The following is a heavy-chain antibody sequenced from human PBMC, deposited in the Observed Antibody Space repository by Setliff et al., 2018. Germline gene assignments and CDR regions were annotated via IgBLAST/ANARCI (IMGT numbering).Heavy chain of an antibody. V-gene: IGHV1-46*01. CDR3: ARDSPEMVAPPAAHCFDP. CDR2: INPSGGLT. CDR1: GYTFTNYD. J-gene: IGHJ5*02. D-gene: IGHD2-15*01. Sequence: ASVKVSCKTSGYTFTNYDINWVRQAPGQGLEWMGIINPSGGLTRYAQKFQGRVTMTTDTSTSTAYMELRSLRSDDTAVYYCARDSPEMVAPPAAHCFDPWGQGTLVTVSS.